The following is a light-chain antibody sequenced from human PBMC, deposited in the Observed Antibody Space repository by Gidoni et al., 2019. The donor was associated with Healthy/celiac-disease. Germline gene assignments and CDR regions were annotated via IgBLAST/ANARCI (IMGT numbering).Light chain of an antibody. CDR1: QSVSSY. J-gene: IGKJ4*01. CDR3: QQRSNWPL. CDR2: DAS. Sequence: EIVLTQSPATLSLSPGERATLSCRASQSVSSYLAWYQQKPGQAPRLLIYDASTRATGIPARFSGSGSVTDFTLTISSLEPEDFAVYYCQQRSNWPLFGGXTKVEIK. V-gene: IGKV3-11*01.